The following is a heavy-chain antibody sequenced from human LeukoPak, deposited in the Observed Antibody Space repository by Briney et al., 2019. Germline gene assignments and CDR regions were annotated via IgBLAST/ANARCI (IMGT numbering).Heavy chain of an antibody. J-gene: IGHJ4*02. V-gene: IGHV3-30*04. Sequence: PGRSLRLSCAASGVTFSSFAMHWVRQAPGKGLEWVAVTSYHGRDTYYADSVKGRFTISRDNSKNTLYLQLNSLGAEDTAVYYCAAQPCSVGRCYLDYWGQGTLVTVSS. CDR1: GVTFSSFA. D-gene: IGHD2-15*01. CDR3: AAQPCSVGRCYLDY. CDR2: TSYHGRDT.